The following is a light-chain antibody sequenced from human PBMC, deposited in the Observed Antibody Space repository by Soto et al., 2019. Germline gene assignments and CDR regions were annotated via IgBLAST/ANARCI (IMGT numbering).Light chain of an antibody. CDR2: DVT. Sequence: QSALTQPRSVSGSPGQSVTISCTGTSRDVGGRNCVSWYQQHPGKAPQLMIYDVTQRPSGVPDRFSGSKSGNTASLTISGLQAEDEADYYCCSHSAYYTFVFGTGTKLTVL. CDR1: SRDVGGRNC. V-gene: IGLV2-11*01. CDR3: CSHSAYYTFV. J-gene: IGLJ1*01.